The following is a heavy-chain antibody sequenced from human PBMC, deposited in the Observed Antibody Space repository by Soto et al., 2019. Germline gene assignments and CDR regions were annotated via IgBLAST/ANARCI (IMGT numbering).Heavy chain of an antibody. J-gene: IGHJ4*02. V-gene: IGHV3-48*02. D-gene: IGHD3-22*01. Sequence: XESLILSCAASGFTFSSDTWIGVRQAPGKGLQWVSYISTSGNTKKYADSVMGRFTISRDNAKMSVYLQMNSLRDEDTAVYYCARGMSGYYSSLDYWGQGTKVTVSS. CDR3: ARGMSGYYSSLDY. CDR1: GFTFSSDT. CDR2: ISTSGNTK.